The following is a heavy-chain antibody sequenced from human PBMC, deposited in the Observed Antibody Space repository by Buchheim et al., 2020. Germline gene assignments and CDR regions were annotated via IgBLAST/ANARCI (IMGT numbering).Heavy chain of an antibody. D-gene: IGHD3-10*01. J-gene: IGHJ6*02. Sequence: QVQLVQSGAEVKKPGASVKVSCKASGYTFTSYAMHWVRQAPGQGLEWMGWINAGNGNTKYSQKFQGRVTFTRDTFASTAYMELSSLRSEDTAVYYCARERGFGEFFGFYGMDVWGQGTT. CDR3: ARERGFGEFFGFYGMDV. CDR1: GYTFTSYA. V-gene: IGHV1-3*01. CDR2: INAGNGNT.